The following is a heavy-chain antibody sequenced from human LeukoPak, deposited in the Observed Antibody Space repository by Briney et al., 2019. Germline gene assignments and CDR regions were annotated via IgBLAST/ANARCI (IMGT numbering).Heavy chain of an antibody. Sequence: GGSLRLSCAASGFTFSSYGMHWVRQAPGKGLEWVATIPHDGRNKYYADSVKGRFTISRDNSKNTLYLQMNSLRAEDTAVYYCAKDIHSGSYPDAFDIWGQGTMVTVSS. CDR3: AKDIHSGSYPDAFDI. V-gene: IGHV3-30*18. CDR2: IPHDGRNK. CDR1: GFTFSSYG. J-gene: IGHJ3*02. D-gene: IGHD1-26*01.